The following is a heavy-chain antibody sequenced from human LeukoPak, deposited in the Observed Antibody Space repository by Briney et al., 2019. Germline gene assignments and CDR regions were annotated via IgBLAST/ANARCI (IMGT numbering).Heavy chain of an antibody. CDR1: GGSISNFY. D-gene: IGHD3-16*01. Sequence: SETLSLTCTVSGGSISNFYWSWIRQPPGKGLEWIGYISKDGSTNYNPSLKSRVTISVDTSKNQYSLKLSSVTAADTAVYYCAREHGGHDGGGFYFDHWGQGTLVTVSS. J-gene: IGHJ4*02. V-gene: IGHV4-59*01. CDR2: ISKDGST. CDR3: AREHGGHDGGGFYFDH.